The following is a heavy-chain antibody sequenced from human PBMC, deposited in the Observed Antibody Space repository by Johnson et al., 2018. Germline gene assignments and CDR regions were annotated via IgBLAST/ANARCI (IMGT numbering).Heavy chain of an antibody. CDR3: ARESYFDRSGYLEGYDAFDM. J-gene: IGHJ3*02. V-gene: IGHV3-74*01. D-gene: IGHD3-22*01. CDR1: GFNLSNYW. CDR2: INSGVGST. Sequence: EVQLLESGGGLMQPGGSLRISCAASGFNLSNYWIHWVRQAPGKGLEWVSRINSGVGSTSYAESVKGRFNISSDTATNIVFLQMNSLRDEDRAVFYCARESYFDRSGYLEGYDAFDMWGQGTAVAVSS.